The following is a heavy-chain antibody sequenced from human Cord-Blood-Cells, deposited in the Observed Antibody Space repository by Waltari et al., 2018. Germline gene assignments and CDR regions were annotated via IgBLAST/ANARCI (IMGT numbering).Heavy chain of an antibody. V-gene: IGHV2-26*01. CDR2: IFSNDEK. CDR3: ARIRDYDFWSGYYIFDY. D-gene: IGHD3-3*01. J-gene: IGHJ4*02. Sequence: QVTLKESGPVLVKPTETLTLTCTVSGFSLSNARMGVSWIRQPPGKALEWLAHIFSNDEKSYSTSLKSRLTISKDTSKSQVVLTMTNMDPVDTATYYCARIRDYDFWSGYYIFDYWGQGTLVTVSS. CDR1: GFSLSNARMG.